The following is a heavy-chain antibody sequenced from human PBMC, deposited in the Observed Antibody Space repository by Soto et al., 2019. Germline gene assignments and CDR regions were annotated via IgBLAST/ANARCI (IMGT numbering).Heavy chain of an antibody. Sequence: GCLRLCCAASGLALSSFWMHWVRQAPWKGLVSVSRIDPFETGINYADSVKGRFTISRDNAKNTLYLQMNSLRAEDTAVYYCTTDIFSGMGSWVQVTLVTVTS. V-gene: IGHV3-74*01. J-gene: IGHJ5*02. D-gene: IGHD3-9*01. CDR1: GLALSSFW. CDR3: TTDIFSGMGS. CDR2: IDPFETGI.